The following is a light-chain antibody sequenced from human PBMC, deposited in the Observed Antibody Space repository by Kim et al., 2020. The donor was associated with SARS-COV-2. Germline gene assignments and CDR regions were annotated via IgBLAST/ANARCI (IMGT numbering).Light chain of an antibody. J-gene: IGKJ2*01. CDR1: QTITNS. V-gene: IGKV1-5*03. CDR3: QQYTIFST. CDR2: KVS. Sequence: LSASVGDRVPITCRASQTITNSLAWFQQKPGKAPKLLIYKVSTLQGGVPTRFSGSGSGTEFTLTISSLQPDDFATYYCQQYTIFSTFGQGTKLEIK.